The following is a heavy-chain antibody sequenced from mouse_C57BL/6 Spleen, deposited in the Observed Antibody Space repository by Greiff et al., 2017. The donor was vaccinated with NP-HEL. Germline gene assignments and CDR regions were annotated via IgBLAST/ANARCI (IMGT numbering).Heavy chain of an antibody. CDR3: ARSAGHYAMDY. V-gene: IGHV1-4*01. Sequence: QVQLQQSGAELARPGASVKMSCKASGYTFTSYTMHWVKQRPGQGLEWIGYINPSSGYTKYNQKFKDKATLTADKSSSTAYMQLSSLTSEDSAVYYCARSAGHYAMDYWGQGTSVTVSS. CDR2: INPSSGYT. D-gene: IGHD1-2*01. J-gene: IGHJ4*01. CDR1: GYTFTSYT.